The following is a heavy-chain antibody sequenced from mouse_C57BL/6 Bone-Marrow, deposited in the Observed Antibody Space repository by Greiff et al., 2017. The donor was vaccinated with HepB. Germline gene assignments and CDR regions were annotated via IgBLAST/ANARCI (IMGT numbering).Heavy chain of an antibody. CDR3: TTQNYGFDY. V-gene: IGHV14-1*01. J-gene: IGHJ2*01. D-gene: IGHD2-2*01. Sequence: VQLQQSGAELVRPGASVKLSCTASGFNIKDYYMHWVKQRPEQGQEWIGRIDPEDGDTEYAPKFQGKATMTADTSSNPAYLQLSSLTSEDTAVYYCTTQNYGFDYWGQGTTLTVSS. CDR2: IDPEDGDT. CDR1: GFNIKDYY.